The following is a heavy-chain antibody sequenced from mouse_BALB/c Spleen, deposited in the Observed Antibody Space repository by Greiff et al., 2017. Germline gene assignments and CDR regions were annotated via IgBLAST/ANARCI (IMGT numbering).Heavy chain of an antibody. V-gene: IGHV3-6*02. D-gene: IGHD4-1*01. J-gene: IGHJ4*01. Sequence: ESGPGLVKPSQSLSLTCSVTGYSITSGYYWTWIRQFPGNKLEWMGYISYDGSNNYNPSLKNRISITRDTSKNQFFLKLNSVTTEDTATYYCASDWDDYAMDYWGQGTSVTVSS. CDR2: ISYDGSN. CDR1: GYSITSGYY. CDR3: ASDWDDYAMDY.